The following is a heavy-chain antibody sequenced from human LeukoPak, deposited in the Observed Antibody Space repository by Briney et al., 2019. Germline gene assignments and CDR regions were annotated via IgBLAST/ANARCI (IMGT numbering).Heavy chain of an antibody. V-gene: IGHV3-23*01. J-gene: IGHJ4*02. Sequence: GGSLRLSCVSSGFTFGSQAMSWVRQAPGKGLEWVSSISASGTNTYYPASVKGRFTISGDNSKNTLNLQMSSLRAEDTAVYYCALGSINYSDYWGQGTLVTVSS. CDR3: ALGSINYSDY. CDR1: GFTFGSQA. D-gene: IGHD2-21*01. CDR2: ISASGTNT.